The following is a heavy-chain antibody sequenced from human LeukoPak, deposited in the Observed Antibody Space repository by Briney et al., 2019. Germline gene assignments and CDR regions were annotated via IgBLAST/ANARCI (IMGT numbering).Heavy chain of an antibody. CDR2: LSSDESER. CDR1: GFTFSNYA. CDR3: AKEMATMNAFDI. J-gene: IGHJ3*02. V-gene: IGHV3-30*18. Sequence: PGGSLRLSCAASGFTFSNYAMCWVRQAPGKGLEWVAVLSSDESERYYADSVKRRFTISRDNSKNTLYLQMNSLRAEDTAVYYCAKEMATMNAFDIWGQGTMVTVSS. D-gene: IGHD5-24*01.